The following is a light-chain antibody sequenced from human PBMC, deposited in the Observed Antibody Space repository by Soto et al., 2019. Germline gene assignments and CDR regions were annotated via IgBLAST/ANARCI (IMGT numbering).Light chain of an antibody. CDR3: QQYDGSPLT. V-gene: IGKV3-20*01. CDR2: GAS. Sequence: EIVLTQSPGTLSLSPGERATLSFMASQSVSSSYLAWYQQKPGQAPRLLIHGASKRATGIPDRFRGSGSGTDFALTISSLEPEDFAMYYCQQYDGSPLTFGPGTKVDIK. CDR1: QSVSSSY. J-gene: IGKJ3*01.